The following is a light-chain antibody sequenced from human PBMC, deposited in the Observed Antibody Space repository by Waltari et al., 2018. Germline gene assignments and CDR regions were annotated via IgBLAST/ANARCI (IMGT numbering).Light chain of an antibody. CDR1: QSVSSN. CDR2: GAS. CDR3: QQYLSAPFT. J-gene: IGKJ5*01. Sequence: ELVMTQSPATLSVSPGERATLSCRARQSVSSNLAWYQQKPGHAPRLLIFGASTRATGIPARFSGSGSGTECTLTISSLQAEDVAVYYCQQYLSAPFTFGQGTRLEIK. V-gene: IGKV3-15*01.